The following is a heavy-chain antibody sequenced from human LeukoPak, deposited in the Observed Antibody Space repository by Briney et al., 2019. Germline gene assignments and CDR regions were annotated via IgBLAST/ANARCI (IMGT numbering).Heavy chain of an antibody. Sequence: GGSLRLSCAASGFTFSSYSMNWVRQAPGKGLEWVSSISSSSSYIYYADSVKGRFTISRDNAKNSLYLQMNSLRAEDTAVYYCARVHKDYDFWSGYYDYYGMDVWGQGTTVTVSS. CDR1: GFTFSSYS. V-gene: IGHV3-21*04. CDR2: ISSSSSYI. D-gene: IGHD3-3*01. CDR3: ARVHKDYDFWSGYYDYYGMDV. J-gene: IGHJ6*02.